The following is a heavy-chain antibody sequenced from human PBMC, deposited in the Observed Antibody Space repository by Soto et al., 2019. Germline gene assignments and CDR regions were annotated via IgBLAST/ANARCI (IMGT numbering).Heavy chain of an antibody. D-gene: IGHD2-2*01. V-gene: IGHV4-61*01. J-gene: IGHJ4*02. CDR3: ARTRTLATSATYYFDY. CDR1: GGSVSSPSYY. Sequence: ASETLSLTCTVSGGSVSSPSYYWSWIRQPPGKRLEWIGFIIYSGSTNYNPSLKSRVTLSVDTSKNQFSLSLNSVTAVDTAVYYCARTRTLATSATYYFDYWGQGTLVTVSS. CDR2: IIYSGST.